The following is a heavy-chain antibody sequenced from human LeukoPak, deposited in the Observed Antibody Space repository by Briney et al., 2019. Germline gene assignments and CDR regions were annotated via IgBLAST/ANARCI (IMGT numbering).Heavy chain of an antibody. V-gene: IGHV4-31*03. J-gene: IGHJ4*02. CDR2: IYYSGST. CDR1: GGSISSGGYY. CDR3: ARGTWELLPHYDY. D-gene: IGHD1-26*01. Sequence: SQTLSLTCTVSGGSISSGGYYWSWIRQHPGKGLEWIGYIYYSGSTYYNPSLKSRVTISVYTSKNQFSLKLSSVTAADTAVYYCARGTWELLPHYDYWGQGTLVTVSS.